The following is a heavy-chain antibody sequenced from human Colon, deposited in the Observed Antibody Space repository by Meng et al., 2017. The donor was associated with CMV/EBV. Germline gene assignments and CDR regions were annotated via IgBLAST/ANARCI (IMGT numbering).Heavy chain of an antibody. CDR1: GYTFTGYY. CDR3: ARDRRDCSSTSCYLLSYFDY. D-gene: IGHD2-2*01. J-gene: IGHJ4*02. CDR2: INPNSGGT. V-gene: IGHV1-2*02. Sequence: ASVTVSCKASGYTFTGYYMHWVRQAPGQGLEWMGWINPNSGGTNYAQKFQGRVTMTRDTSISTAYMELSRLRSDDTAVYYCARDRRDCSSTSCYLLSYFDYWGQGTLVTVSS.